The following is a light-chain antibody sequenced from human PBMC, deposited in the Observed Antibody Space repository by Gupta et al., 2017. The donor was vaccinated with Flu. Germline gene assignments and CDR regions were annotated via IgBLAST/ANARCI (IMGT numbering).Light chain of an antibody. CDR3: QHRSKWPLT. J-gene: IGKJ4*01. CDR1: QSVSSY. CDR2: DAF. Sequence: ELVLTQSPATLSLSPGERATFSCRACQSVSSYLAWYQQKPSQAPRLLIYDAFNRATGIPARLSGSGSGTDFTLTISSLEPEDYAVYYCQHRSKWPLTFGGGTKVEI. V-gene: IGKV3-11*01.